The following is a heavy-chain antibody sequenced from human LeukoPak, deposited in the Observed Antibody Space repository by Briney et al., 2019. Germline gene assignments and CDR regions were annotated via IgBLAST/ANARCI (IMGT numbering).Heavy chain of an antibody. Sequence: GASVKVSCKATGYIFTSYDINWVRQATGQGLEWMGWMNPNSGNTGYAQKFQGRVTMTRNTSISTAYMELSSLRSEDTAVYYCARVYGTYYYGSGSYYNYRDGMDVWGQGTTVTVSS. CDR2: MNPNSGNT. J-gene: IGHJ6*02. CDR1: GYIFTSYD. CDR3: ARVYGTYYYGSGSYYNYRDGMDV. V-gene: IGHV1-8*01. D-gene: IGHD3-10*01.